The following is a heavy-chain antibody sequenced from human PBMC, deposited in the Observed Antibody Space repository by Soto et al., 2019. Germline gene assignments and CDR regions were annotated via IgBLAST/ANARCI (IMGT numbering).Heavy chain of an antibody. J-gene: IGHJ4*02. CDR2: INHSGST. CDR1: GGSFSAYY. D-gene: IGHD3-3*01. CDR3: ARGITIEPGFDY. Sequence: SETLSLTCAVYGGSFSAYYWSWIRQPPGKGLEWIGEINHSGSTNYNPSLKSRVTISVDTSKNQFSLKLSSVTAADTAVYYCARGITIEPGFDYWGQGTLVTVSS. V-gene: IGHV4-34*01.